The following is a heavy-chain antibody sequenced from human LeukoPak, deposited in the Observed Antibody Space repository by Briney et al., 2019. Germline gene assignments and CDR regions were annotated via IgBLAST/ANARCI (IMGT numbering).Heavy chain of an antibody. CDR3: ASAEVSTYYYDSSGYEGWFDP. Sequence: PSETLSLTCAVSGGSISSSNWWSWVRQPPGKGLEWIGEIYYSGSTNYNPALKSRVTISVDKSKTQFSLRLSSVTAADTAVYYCASAEVSTYYYDSSGYEGWFDPWGQGTLVTVSS. J-gene: IGHJ5*02. CDR2: IYYSGST. D-gene: IGHD3-22*01. CDR1: GGSISSSNW. V-gene: IGHV4-4*02.